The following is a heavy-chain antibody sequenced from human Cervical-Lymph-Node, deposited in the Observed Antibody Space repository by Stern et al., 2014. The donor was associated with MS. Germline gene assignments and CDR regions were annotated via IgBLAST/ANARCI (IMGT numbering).Heavy chain of an antibody. J-gene: IGHJ4*02. Sequence: EVQLVESGAEVKQPGESLKISCKGSGYTFTNYWIGWVRQMPGKGLEWMGITYPGDSDTRYSPSFQGQVTISADKSNATAYLQWSSLKASDTAMYYCVRRDNSERGYSYGGVDYWGRGTLVIVSS. V-gene: IGHV5-51*03. CDR2: TYPGDSDT. D-gene: IGHD5-12*01. CDR3: VRRDNSERGYSYGGVDY. CDR1: GYTFTNYW.